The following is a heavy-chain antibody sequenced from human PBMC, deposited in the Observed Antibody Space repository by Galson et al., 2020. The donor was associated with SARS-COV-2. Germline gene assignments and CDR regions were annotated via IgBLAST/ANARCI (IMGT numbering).Heavy chain of an antibody. CDR2: IDWYDDK. V-gene: IGHV2-70*11. CDR1: GFSLSTSGMC. CDR3: ARSQYYYDSSGYYIQDAFDI. Sequence: SGPTLLKPTQTLTLTCTLSGFSLSTSGMCVSWIRQPPGKALEWLARIDWYDDKYYSTSLKTRLTISKDTSKNQVVLTMTNMDPVDTATYYCARSQYYYDSSGYYIQDAFDIWGQGKMVTVSS. D-gene: IGHD3-22*01. J-gene: IGHJ3*02.